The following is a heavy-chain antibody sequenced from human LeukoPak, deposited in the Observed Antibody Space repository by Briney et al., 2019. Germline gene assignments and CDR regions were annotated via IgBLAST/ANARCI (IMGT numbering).Heavy chain of an antibody. D-gene: IGHD2-15*01. CDR3: VRHLSAGRPAFDI. V-gene: IGHV4-34*01. Sequence: SETLSLTCAVYGGSFSGYYWSWIRQPPGEGLEWIGEINHSGSTNYNPSLKSRVTISVDTSNNKFPLKLTSLTAADTAVYYCVRHLSAGRPAFDIWGQGTMVTVSS. CDR2: INHSGST. J-gene: IGHJ3*02. CDR1: GGSFSGYY.